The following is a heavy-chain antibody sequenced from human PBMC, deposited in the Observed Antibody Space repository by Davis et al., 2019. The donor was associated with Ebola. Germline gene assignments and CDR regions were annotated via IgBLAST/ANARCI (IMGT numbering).Heavy chain of an antibody. D-gene: IGHD3-10*01. V-gene: IGHV4-34*01. Sequence: PGGSLRLSCAVYGGSFSGYFWSWIRQAPGKGLEWIGEINHSGSTNYNPSLKSRVTMSVDRSKNQFSLKLSSVTAADTAVYYCAKSGSAWPRDAFDVWGQGTMVSVSS. J-gene: IGHJ3*01. CDR3: AKSGSAWPRDAFDV. CDR2: INHSGST. CDR1: GGSFSGYF.